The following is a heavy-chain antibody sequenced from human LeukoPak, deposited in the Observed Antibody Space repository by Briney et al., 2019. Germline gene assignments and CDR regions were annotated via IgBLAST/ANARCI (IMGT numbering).Heavy chain of an antibody. Sequence: PGGSLRLSCVASGFAFNIYSMNWVRQAPGKGLEWVSYIKYDSSTIYYGDSVKGRFTISRDNAKNSLYLQMNSLRAEDTAVYYCARVNVREQWLDGAFDIWGQGTMVTVSS. D-gene: IGHD6-19*01. V-gene: IGHV3-48*01. J-gene: IGHJ3*02. CDR2: IKYDSSTI. CDR1: GFAFNIYS. CDR3: ARVNVREQWLDGAFDI.